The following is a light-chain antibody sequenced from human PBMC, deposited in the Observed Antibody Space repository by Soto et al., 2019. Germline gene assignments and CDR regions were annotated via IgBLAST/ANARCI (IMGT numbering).Light chain of an antibody. CDR3: TMYTSAPRP. Sequence: RTPSPSKQTMSPGERATLSCRASQSVSILLAWYQQKPGKVPKLLIYAASTLQSGVPSRFSGSGSGTDFTLTICSLQPEDGVTYCSTMYTSAPRPFG. J-gene: IGKJ1*01. CDR2: AAS. V-gene: IGKV1-27*01. CDR1: QSVSIL.